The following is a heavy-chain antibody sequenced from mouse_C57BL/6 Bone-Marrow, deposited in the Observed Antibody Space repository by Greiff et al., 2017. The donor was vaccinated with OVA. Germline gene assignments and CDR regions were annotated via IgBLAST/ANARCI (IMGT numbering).Heavy chain of an antibody. CDR2: IYPGSGST. CDR1: GYTFTSYW. Sequence: VQLQQPGAELVKPGASVKMSCKASGYTFTSYWITWVKQRPGQGLEWIGDIYPGSGSTNYNEKFKSKATLTVDTSSSTAYMQLSSRTSEDSAVDYCARGAMRVNYWYFDVWGTGTTVTVSS. V-gene: IGHV1-55*01. CDR3: ARGAMRVNYWYFDV. D-gene: IGHD2-2*01. J-gene: IGHJ1*03.